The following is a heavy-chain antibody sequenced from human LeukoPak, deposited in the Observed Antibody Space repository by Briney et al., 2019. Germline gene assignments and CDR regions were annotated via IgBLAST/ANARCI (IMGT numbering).Heavy chain of an antibody. D-gene: IGHD1-26*01. CDR3: ARALAWGGSSYSYYYMDV. CDR1: GYTFSDYD. V-gene: IGHV1-8*01. Sequence: GASVKVSCKASGYTFSDYDINWVRQATGQGLEWMGWINPNSGNAGYAQKFQGRVTMTRNTSISTAYMELSSLRSEDTAVYYCARALAWGGSSYSYYYMDVWAKGTTVTVSS. J-gene: IGHJ6*03. CDR2: INPNSGNA.